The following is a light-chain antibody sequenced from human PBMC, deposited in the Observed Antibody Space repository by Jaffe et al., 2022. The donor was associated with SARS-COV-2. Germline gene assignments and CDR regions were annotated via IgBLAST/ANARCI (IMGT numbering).Light chain of an antibody. CDR2: QAS. V-gene: IGKV1-5*03. CDR3: QQYYSYPWT. Sequence: DIQMTQSPSTLSASVGDGVTITCRASQTVSTWLAWYQRKPGKAPKLLIYQASTLQSGVPSRFRGSKSGTEFTLTISSLQPDDFATYYCQQYYSYPWTFGQGTKVEVK. CDR1: QTVSTW. J-gene: IGKJ1*01.